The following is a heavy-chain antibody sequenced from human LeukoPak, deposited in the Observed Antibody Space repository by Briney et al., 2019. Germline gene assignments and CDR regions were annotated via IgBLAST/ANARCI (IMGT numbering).Heavy chain of an antibody. CDR3: ARQSRDGSKTRGYYFDY. V-gene: IGHV5-51*01. CDR2: IYPADSDT. Sequence: GESLKISCRVSGYIFTHYWIGWVRQMPGKGLESMGIIYPADSDTTYSPSLQGLVTISADKSISTVYLQWSSLKASDTAMYYCARQSRDGSKTRGYYFDYWGQGTLVTVSS. CDR1: GYIFTHYW. J-gene: IGHJ4*02. D-gene: IGHD3-10*01.